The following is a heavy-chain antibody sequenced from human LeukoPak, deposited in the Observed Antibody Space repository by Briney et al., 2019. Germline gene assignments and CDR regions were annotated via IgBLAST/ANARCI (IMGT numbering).Heavy chain of an antibody. D-gene: IGHD3-10*01. V-gene: IGHV3-23*01. Sequence: PGGSLRLSCTASGFTFNNYAMRWVRQAPGKGLEWVSASSASGDSPYYADSVKGRFTISRDNSKNTLDLQMNSLRVEDTAVYYCAKGVFGSGSYREYFEQWGQGTLVTVSS. CDR2: SSASGDSP. CDR3: AKGVFGSGSYREYFEQ. J-gene: IGHJ1*01. CDR1: GFTFNNYA.